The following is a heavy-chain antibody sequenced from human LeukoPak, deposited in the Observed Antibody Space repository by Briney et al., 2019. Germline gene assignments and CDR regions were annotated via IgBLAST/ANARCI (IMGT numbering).Heavy chain of an antibody. V-gene: IGHV3-9*01. CDR3: AKGQCVDYGDYSFDR. D-gene: IGHD4-17*01. CDR2: VNWNSGTI. J-gene: IGHJ4*02. Sequence: GRSLRLSCAASGFIFHDYSMHWVRQAPGKGLEWVSGVNWNSGTIGYTDSVKGRFTLSRDNARNSLFLQMNSLRPEDTAFYYCAKGQCVDYGDYSFDRWGQGTLVTVSP. CDR1: GFIFHDYS.